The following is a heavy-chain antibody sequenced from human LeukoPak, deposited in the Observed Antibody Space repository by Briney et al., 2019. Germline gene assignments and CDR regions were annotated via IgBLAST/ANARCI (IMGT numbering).Heavy chain of an antibody. CDR3: ARDNYDFWSGYYNHYYYYMDV. Sequence: SETLSLTCTVSGGSISSYYWSWIRQPAGKGLEWIGRIYTSGSTNYNPSLKSRVTMSVGTSKNQFSLKLSSVTAADTAVYYCARDNYDFWSGYYNHYYYYMDVWGKGTTVTVSS. CDR1: GGSISSYY. V-gene: IGHV4-4*07. J-gene: IGHJ6*03. D-gene: IGHD3-3*01. CDR2: IYTSGST.